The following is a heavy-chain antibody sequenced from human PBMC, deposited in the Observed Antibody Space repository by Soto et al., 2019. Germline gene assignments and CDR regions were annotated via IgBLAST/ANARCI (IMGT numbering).Heavy chain of an antibody. CDR1: GGSISSHH. J-gene: IGHJ3*02. CDR2: IYYSGST. Sequence: PSETLPLTCTVFGGSISSHHLNWIRQPPGKGLEWIGHIYYSGSTNYTPSLKSRVTISLDTSKNQFSLKLSSVTAADTAVYYCETTFGRGAFDIWGQGTMGTVSS. V-gene: IGHV4-59*11. CDR3: ETTFGRGAFDI. D-gene: IGHD3-10*01.